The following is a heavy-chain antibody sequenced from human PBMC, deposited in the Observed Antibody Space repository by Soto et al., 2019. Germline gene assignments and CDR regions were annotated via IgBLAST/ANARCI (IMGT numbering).Heavy chain of an antibody. D-gene: IGHD3-22*01. CDR2: ISYDGSNK. V-gene: IGHV3-30*18. CDR1: GVTFSSYG. J-gene: IGHJ4*02. Sequence: PGGSLRLSCAASGVTFSSYGMHWVRQAPGKGLEWVAVISYDGSNKYYADSVKGRFTISRDNSKNTLYLQMNSLRAEDTAVYYCAKLFTYYYDSSGYYPTHFDYWGQGT. CDR3: AKLFTYYYDSSGYYPTHFDY.